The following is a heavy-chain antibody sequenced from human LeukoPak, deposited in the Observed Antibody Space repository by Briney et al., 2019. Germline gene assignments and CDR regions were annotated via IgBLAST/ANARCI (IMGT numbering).Heavy chain of an antibody. Sequence: SVKVSCKASGGTFSSYAISWVRQAPGQGLEWMGRIIPIFGTANYAQKFQGRVTITTDESTSTAYMELSSLRSEDTAVYYCARGHDYGGNDHNWFDPWGQGTLITVSS. CDR2: IIPIFGTA. J-gene: IGHJ5*02. V-gene: IGHV1-69*05. D-gene: IGHD4-23*01. CDR3: ARGHDYGGNDHNWFDP. CDR1: GGTFSSYA.